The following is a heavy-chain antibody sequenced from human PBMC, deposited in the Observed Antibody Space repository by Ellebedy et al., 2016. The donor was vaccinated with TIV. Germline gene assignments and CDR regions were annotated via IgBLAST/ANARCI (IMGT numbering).Heavy chain of an antibody. D-gene: IGHD6-19*01. CDR1: GYTFTSYA. J-gene: IGHJ3*02. CDR2: INAGNGNT. Sequence: ASVKVSCXASGYTFTSYAMHWVRQAPGQRLEWMGWINAGNGNTKYSQKFQGRVTITRDTSASTAYMELRSLRSDDTAVYYCARHAASSGWYLGSPFDIWGQGTMVTVSS. V-gene: IGHV1-3*01. CDR3: ARHAASSGWYLGSPFDI.